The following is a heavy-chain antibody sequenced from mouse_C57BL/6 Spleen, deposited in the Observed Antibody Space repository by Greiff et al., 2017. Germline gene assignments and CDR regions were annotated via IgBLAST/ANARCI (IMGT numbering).Heavy chain of an antibody. D-gene: IGHD1-1*01. J-gene: IGHJ4*01. Sequence: QVQLQQSGPELVKPGASVKISCKASGYAFSSSWMNWVKQRPGKGLEWIGRIYPGDGDTNYNGKFKGTATLTADKSSSTAYMQLSSLTSEDSAVYFCARRHYYGSSDGAMDYWGQGTSVTVSS. CDR1: GYAFSSSW. V-gene: IGHV1-82*01. CDR2: IYPGDGDT. CDR3: ARRHYYGSSDGAMDY.